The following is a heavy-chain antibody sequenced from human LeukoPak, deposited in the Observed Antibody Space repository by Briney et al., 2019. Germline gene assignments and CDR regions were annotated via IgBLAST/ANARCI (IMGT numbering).Heavy chain of an antibody. Sequence: GGSLRLSCAASGFIFSSYSMHWVRQAPGKGLEYVSAISENGGTYYANSVKGRFTISRDNSKNMLYLQMGSLRTEDMAVYYCARDGGGSPDYWGQGTLVTVSS. D-gene: IGHD3-16*01. J-gene: IGHJ4*02. CDR3: ARDGGGSPDY. CDR1: GFIFSSYS. V-gene: IGHV3-64*01. CDR2: ISENGGT.